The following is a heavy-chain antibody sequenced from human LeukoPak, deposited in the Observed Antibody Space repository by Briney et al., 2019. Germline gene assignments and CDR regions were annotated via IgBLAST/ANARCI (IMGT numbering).Heavy chain of an antibody. CDR3: ARERAAAGTFDY. D-gene: IGHD6-13*01. J-gene: IGHJ4*02. CDR1: GFTFSSYA. Sequence: PGGSLRLSCAASGFTFSSYAMHWARQAPGKGLEWVAVISHDGSNKYYADSVKGRFTISRDNAKNSLYLQMYSLRAEDTALYYCARERAAAGTFDYWGQGTLVTVSS. V-gene: IGHV3-30*04. CDR2: ISHDGSNK.